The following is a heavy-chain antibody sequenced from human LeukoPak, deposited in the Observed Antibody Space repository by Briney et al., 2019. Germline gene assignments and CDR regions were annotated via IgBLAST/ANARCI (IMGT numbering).Heavy chain of an antibody. V-gene: IGHV4-34*01. J-gene: IGHJ6*03. Sequence: SETLSLTCAVYGGSFSGYYWSWIRQPPGKGLEWIGEINHSGSTNYNPSLKSRVTISVDTSKNQFSLKLSSVTAADTAVYYCARAAYSSSWYDSYYYYMDVWGKGTTVTVSS. CDR2: INHSGST. D-gene: IGHD6-13*01. CDR1: GGSFSGYY. CDR3: ARAAYSSSWYDSYYYYMDV.